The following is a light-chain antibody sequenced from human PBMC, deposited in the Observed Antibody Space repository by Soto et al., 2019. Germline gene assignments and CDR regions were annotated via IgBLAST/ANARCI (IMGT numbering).Light chain of an antibody. CDR2: DAS. J-gene: IGKJ4*01. CDR1: QDIINY. CDR3: QQYDNLPLT. V-gene: IGKV1-33*01. Sequence: DIQMTQSTSSLSASVGDIVTITCQASQDIINYLNWYQQKPGKAPKLLIYDASNLETGVPSRFSGSGSGTDFTFTISSLQPEDIATYYCQQYDNLPLTFGGGTKVDVK.